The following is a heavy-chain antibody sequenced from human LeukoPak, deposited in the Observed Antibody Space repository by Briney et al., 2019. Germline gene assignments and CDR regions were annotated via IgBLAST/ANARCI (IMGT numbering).Heavy chain of an antibody. V-gene: IGHV4-39*02. CDR3: ARDRYSSGWYRSGINNWFDP. CDR2: IYYSGNT. CDR1: GVSISSSNSY. Sequence: PSETLSLTCTVSGVSISSSNSYWGWIRQPPGKGLEWIGSIYYSGNTYYNASLKSQVSISIDTSKNQFSLRLTSVTAADTAVYYCARDRYSSGWYRSGINNWFDPWGQGTLVTVSS. J-gene: IGHJ5*02. D-gene: IGHD6-19*01.